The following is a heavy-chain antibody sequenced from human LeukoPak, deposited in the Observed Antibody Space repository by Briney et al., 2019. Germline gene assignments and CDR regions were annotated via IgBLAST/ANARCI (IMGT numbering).Heavy chain of an antibody. J-gene: IGHJ5*02. D-gene: IGHD2-2*01. CDR1: GGTFSSYA. CDR2: IIPIFGTA. CDR3: ARNGIVPAANNWFDP. V-gene: IGHV1-69*13. Sequence: ASVKVSCKASGGTFSSYAISWVRQAPGQGLEWMGGIIPIFGTANYAQKFQGRVTITADESTSTAYMELSSLRSEDTAVYYCARNGIVPAANNWFDPWGQGTLVTVSS.